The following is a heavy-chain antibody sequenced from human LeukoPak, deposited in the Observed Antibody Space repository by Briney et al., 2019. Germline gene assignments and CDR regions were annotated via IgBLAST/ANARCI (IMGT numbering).Heavy chain of an antibody. CDR3: ARGARPTYYYYGMDV. V-gene: IGHV4-34*01. J-gene: IGHJ6*02. CDR2: INHSGST. Sequence: SETLSLTCAVYGGSFSGYYWSWIRQPPGKGLEWIGEINHSGSTNYNPSLKSRVTISVDTSKNQFSLKLSSVTAADMAVYYCARGARPTYYYYGMDVWGQGTTVTVSS. CDR1: GGSFSGYY.